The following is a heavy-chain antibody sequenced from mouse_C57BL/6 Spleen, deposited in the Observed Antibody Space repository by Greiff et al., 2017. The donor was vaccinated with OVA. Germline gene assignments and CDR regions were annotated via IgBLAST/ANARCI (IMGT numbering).Heavy chain of an antibody. V-gene: IGHV1-26*01. CDR3: ARWGTLDHFDY. CDR1: GYTFTDYY. Sequence: EVQLQQSGPELVKPGASVKISCKASGYTFTDYYMNWVKQSHGKSLEWIGDINPNNGGTSYNQKFKGKATLTVDKSSSTAYMELRSLTSEDSAVYYCARWGTLDHFDYWGQGTTLTVSS. D-gene: IGHD3-3*01. J-gene: IGHJ2*01. CDR2: INPNNGGT.